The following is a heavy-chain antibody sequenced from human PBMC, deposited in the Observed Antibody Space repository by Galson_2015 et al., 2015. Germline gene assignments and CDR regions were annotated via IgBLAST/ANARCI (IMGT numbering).Heavy chain of an antibody. V-gene: IGHV3-11*04. CDR1: GFTFSDYY. CDR3: TRDRGCSGGSCYEPYYYGMDV. J-gene: IGHJ6*02. CDR2: TNTGGSTT. Sequence: SLRLSCAASGFTFSDYYMSWIRQAPGKGLEWASYTNTGGSTTYFADSVKGRFTISRDNAKNSLYLQMNSLRAEDTAVYYCTRDRGCSGGSCYEPYYYGMDVWGQGTTVTVSS. D-gene: IGHD2-15*01.